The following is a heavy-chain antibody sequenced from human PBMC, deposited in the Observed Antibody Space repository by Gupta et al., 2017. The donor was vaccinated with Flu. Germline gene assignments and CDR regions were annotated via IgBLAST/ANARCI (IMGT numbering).Heavy chain of an antibody. CDR1: GYTFTDYY. Sequence: QVQLVQSGAEVKKPGASVKVSCQASGYTFTDYYMHWVRQAPGQGLEWMGRINPNSGGTNYAQKFQGRVTMTRDTSINTAYMEVSRLRSDDTAVYYCARGIGYDFWSSYYGGTFDYWGQGTLVTVSS. CDR2: INPNSGGT. D-gene: IGHD3/OR15-3a*01. V-gene: IGHV1-2*06. CDR3: ARGIGYDFWSSYYGGTFDY. J-gene: IGHJ4*02.